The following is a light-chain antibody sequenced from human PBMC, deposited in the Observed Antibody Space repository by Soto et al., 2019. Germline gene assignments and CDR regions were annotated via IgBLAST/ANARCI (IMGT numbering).Light chain of an antibody. CDR2: EVS. CDR3: RSYTSRIPLL. CDR1: SSDVGGYNY. J-gene: IGLJ1*01. Sequence: QSALTQPASVSGSPGQSITISCTGTSSDVGGYNYVSWYQQHPGKAPKLMIYEVSNRPSGVSNRFSGSKSGNTASLTISGLQAEDEADYYCRSYTSRIPLLLGTGLKVTGL. V-gene: IGLV2-14*01.